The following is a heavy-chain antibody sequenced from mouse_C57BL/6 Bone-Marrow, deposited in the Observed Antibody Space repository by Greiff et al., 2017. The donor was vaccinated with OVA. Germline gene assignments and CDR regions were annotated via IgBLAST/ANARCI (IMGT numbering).Heavy chain of an antibody. CDR1: GFTFSSYT. V-gene: IGHV5-9*01. D-gene: IGHD1-1*01. CDR2: ISGGGGNT. Sequence: EVHLVESGGGLVKPGGSLKLSCAASGFTFSSYTMSWVRQTPEKRLEWVATISGGGGNTYYPDSVKGRFTISRDNAKNTLYLQMSSLRSEDTALYYCARDYYYGSSPDYWGQGTTLTVSS. CDR3: ARDYYYGSSPDY. J-gene: IGHJ2*01.